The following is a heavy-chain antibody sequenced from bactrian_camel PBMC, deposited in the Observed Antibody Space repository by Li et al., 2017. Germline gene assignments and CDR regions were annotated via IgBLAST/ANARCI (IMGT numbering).Heavy chain of an antibody. CDR2: IYRGDAA. D-gene: IGHD1*01. CDR3: AAVDTDLRSYCVPRTEHFEW. V-gene: IGHV3-3*01. Sequence: QLVESGGGSVQAGDSLRLSCTASMYTINRGCVGWFRQAPGNEREGVATIYRGDAAGYADSVKGRFTISQDSDKNTVYLQMNNLNPGDTAIYFCAAVDTDLRSYCVPRTEHFEWWGQGTQVTVS. J-gene: IGHJ4*01. CDR1: MYTINRGC.